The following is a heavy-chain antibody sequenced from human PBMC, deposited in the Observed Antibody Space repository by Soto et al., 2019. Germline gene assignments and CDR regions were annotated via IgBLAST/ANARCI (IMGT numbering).Heavy chain of an antibody. V-gene: IGHV1-18*01. CDR3: GRFFAGNWNDGQSGGALDL. CDR2: ISAYNGNT. J-gene: IGHJ3*01. D-gene: IGHD1-1*01. Sequence: ASVKVSSKASCYTYTSSGRSWGRQAPGQGHEWMGWISAYNGNTNYAQKFQGRVTMTTDTSTSTAYMELRSLRSDDTAVYYCGRFFAGNWNDGQSGGALDLWGQGTKDTVSS. CDR1: CYTYTSSG.